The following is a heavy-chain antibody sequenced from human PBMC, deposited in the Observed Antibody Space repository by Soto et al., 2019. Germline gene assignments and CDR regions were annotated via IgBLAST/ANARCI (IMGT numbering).Heavy chain of an antibody. V-gene: IGHV1-2*04. D-gene: IGHD3-9*01. Sequence: ASVKVSCKASGYTFTGYYMHWVRQAPGQGLEWMGWINPNSGGTNYAQKCQGWVTMTRDTSISTAYMELSRLRSDDTAVYYCARAGRYFDWLLFPWGQGTLVTVSS. CDR1: GYTFTGYY. J-gene: IGHJ5*02. CDR2: INPNSGGT. CDR3: ARAGRYFDWLLFP.